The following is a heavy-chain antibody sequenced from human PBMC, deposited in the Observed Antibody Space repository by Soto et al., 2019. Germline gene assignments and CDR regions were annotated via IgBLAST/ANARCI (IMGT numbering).Heavy chain of an antibody. CDR2: INADYGNT. D-gene: IGHD5-18*01. Sequence: QAQLVQSGAEVRKPGASVKVSCKASGYTFYSHSISWVRQAPGQGLEWMGRINADYGNTQYAQKFRGRVTMTTDTSTTTVYXELTXLRSXDTAVYYCARXIQGDYYYGMDVWGQGTTVTVSS. J-gene: IGHJ6*02. CDR3: ARXIQGDYYYGMDV. V-gene: IGHV1-18*01. CDR1: GYTFYSHS.